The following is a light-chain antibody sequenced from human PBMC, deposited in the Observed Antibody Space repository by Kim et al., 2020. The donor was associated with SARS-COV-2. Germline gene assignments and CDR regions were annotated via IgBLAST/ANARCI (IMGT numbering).Light chain of an antibody. V-gene: IGLV1-40*01. CDR2: GNS. Sequence: LTIPCTGVSSHIGAGYVVHWYQQLPGPAPKLLIYGNSNRPSGVPDRFSGSKSGTSASLAITGLQAEDEADYYCQSYDSSLSGPYVFGTGTKVTVL. J-gene: IGLJ1*01. CDR1: SSHIGAGYV. CDR3: QSYDSSLSGPYV.